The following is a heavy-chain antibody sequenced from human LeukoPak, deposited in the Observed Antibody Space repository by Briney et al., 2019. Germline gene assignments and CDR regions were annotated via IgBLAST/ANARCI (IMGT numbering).Heavy chain of an antibody. Sequence: GGSLRLSCAASGFTFDDYGMSWVRQAPGKGLEWVADIKRDGSEKYYVDSVKGRFSISRDNAKNSLYLQMNSLRAEDTAVYYCARVYYGDYGYFDYWGQGTLVTVSS. D-gene: IGHD4-17*01. V-gene: IGHV3-7*01. J-gene: IGHJ4*02. CDR1: GFTFDDYG. CDR2: IKRDGSEK. CDR3: ARVYYGDYGYFDY.